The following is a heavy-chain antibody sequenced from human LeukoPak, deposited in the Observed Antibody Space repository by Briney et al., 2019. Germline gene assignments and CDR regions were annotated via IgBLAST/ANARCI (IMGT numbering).Heavy chain of an antibody. D-gene: IGHD2-15*01. CDR2: IYYSGST. CDR1: GGSISSSSYY. CDR3: ARDFINCSGGSCYKWFDP. J-gene: IGHJ5*02. V-gene: IGHV4-39*07. Sequence: SETLSLTCTVSGGSISSSSYYWGWIRQPPGKGLEWIGSIYYSGSTYYNPSLKSRVTISVDTSKNQFSLKLSSVTAADTAVYYCARDFINCSGGSCYKWFDPWGQGTLVTVSS.